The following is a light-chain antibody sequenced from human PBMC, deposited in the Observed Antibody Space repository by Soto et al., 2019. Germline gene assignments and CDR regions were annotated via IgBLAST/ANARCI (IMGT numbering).Light chain of an antibody. Sequence: EIVMTQSPATLSVSPWDRVTLSCRASQSVRSNSAWYQQKPGQAPRLLFYGASTRATGIPARFSGSGYETEFTLTISSLQSEDFAVYYCQQYNNWPRTFGQGTKVDIK. V-gene: IGKV3-15*01. CDR1: QSVRSN. CDR2: GAS. J-gene: IGKJ1*01. CDR3: QQYNNWPRT.